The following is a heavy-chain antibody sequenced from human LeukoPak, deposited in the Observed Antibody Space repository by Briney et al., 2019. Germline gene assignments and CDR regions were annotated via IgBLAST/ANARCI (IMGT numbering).Heavy chain of an antibody. CDR3: ARTTGTTTIDY. Sequence: SETLSLTCAVSGYSISSGYYWGWIRQPPGKGLEWIGSIYHSGSTYYNPSLKSRVTISVDTSKNQFSLKLSSVTAADTAVYHCARTTGTTTIDYWGQGTLVTVSS. D-gene: IGHD1-1*01. V-gene: IGHV4-38-2*01. CDR2: IYHSGST. CDR1: GYSISSGYY. J-gene: IGHJ4*02.